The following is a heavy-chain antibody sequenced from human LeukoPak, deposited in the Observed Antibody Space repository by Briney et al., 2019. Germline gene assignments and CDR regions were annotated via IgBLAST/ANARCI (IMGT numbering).Heavy chain of an antibody. D-gene: IGHD6-13*01. J-gene: IGHJ4*02. CDR2: INHSGST. CDR1: GGSFSGYY. CDR3: ARKGRQKRAAAGKVFYFDY. V-gene: IGHV4-34*01. Sequence: SETLSLTCAVYGGSFSGYYWSWIRQPPGKRLEWIGEINHSGSTNYNPSLKSRVTISVDTSKNQFSLKLSSVTAADTAVYYCARKGRQKRAAAGKVFYFDYWGQGTLVTVSS.